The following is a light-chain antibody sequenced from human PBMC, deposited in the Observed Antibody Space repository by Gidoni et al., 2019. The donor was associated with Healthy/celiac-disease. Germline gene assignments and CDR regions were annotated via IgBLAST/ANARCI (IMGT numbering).Light chain of an antibody. CDR3: QQSYGTLALT. J-gene: IGKJ4*01. V-gene: IGKV1-39*01. CDR1: QSISSY. Sequence: EIQMTQSPSSLSASVGDRVTITCRAGQSISSYLNWYQQKPGKAPKLLIYAASSLQSGVPSRFSGSGSGTDFTLTISSLQPEDFATYYCQQSYGTLALTFGGGTKVEIK. CDR2: AAS.